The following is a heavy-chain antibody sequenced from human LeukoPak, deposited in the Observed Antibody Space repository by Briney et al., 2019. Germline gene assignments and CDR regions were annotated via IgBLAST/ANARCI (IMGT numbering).Heavy chain of an antibody. D-gene: IGHD6-13*01. J-gene: IGHJ3*02. V-gene: IGHV4-34*01. CDR2: IHHSGST. Sequence: KPSETLSLTCAVYGSSFSGYYWSWIRQPPGKGLEWIGEIHHSGSTNSNPSLKSRVTISVDTSKNQFSLKLSSVTAADTAVYYCARVSSNNWYNERGAFDIWGQGTMVTVSS. CDR1: GSSFSGYY. CDR3: ARVSSNNWYNERGAFDI.